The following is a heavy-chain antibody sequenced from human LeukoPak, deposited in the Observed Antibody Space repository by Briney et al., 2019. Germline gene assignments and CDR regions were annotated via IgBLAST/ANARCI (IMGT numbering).Heavy chain of an antibody. CDR1: GGSISSYY. CDR3: ARGHSPHYAYYFDY. CDR2: IYYSGST. D-gene: IGHD3-16*01. Sequence: SETLSLTCTVSGGSISSYYWSWIRQPPGKGLEWIGYIYYSGSTNYNPSLKSRVTISVDTSKNQFSLTLSSVTAADTAVYYCARGHSPHYAYYFDYWGQGTLVTVSS. V-gene: IGHV4-59*01. J-gene: IGHJ4*02.